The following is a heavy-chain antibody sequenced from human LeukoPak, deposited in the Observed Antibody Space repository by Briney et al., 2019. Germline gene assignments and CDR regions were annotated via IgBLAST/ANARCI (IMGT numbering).Heavy chain of an antibody. CDR2: IYTSGST. D-gene: IGHD6-13*01. CDR1: DYSINSGYY. V-gene: IGHV4-61*02. CDR3: ARDGRLIAAAGTNAFDI. Sequence: SETLSLTCSVSDYSINSGYYWSWIRQPAGKGLEWIGRIYTSGSTNYNPSLKSRVTISVDTSKNQFSLKLSSVTAADTAVYYCARDGRLIAAAGTNAFDIWGQGTMVTVSS. J-gene: IGHJ3*02.